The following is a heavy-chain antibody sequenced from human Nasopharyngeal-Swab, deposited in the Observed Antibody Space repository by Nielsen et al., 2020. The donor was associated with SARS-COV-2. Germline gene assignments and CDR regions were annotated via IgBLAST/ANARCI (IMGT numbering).Heavy chain of an antibody. D-gene: IGHD3-16*02. CDR2: VNHSGST. V-gene: IGHV4-34*01. J-gene: IGHJ5*02. Sequence: SETLSLTCAVYGGSFSGYYWSWIRQLPGKGLEWIGEVNHSGSTYYNPSLKSRVTISVDTSKNQFSLKLNSVTAADTAVYYCARGKNYVWGTYRYNGWFDPWGQGTLVTVSS. CDR1: GGSFSGYY. CDR3: ARGKNYVWGTYRYNGWFDP.